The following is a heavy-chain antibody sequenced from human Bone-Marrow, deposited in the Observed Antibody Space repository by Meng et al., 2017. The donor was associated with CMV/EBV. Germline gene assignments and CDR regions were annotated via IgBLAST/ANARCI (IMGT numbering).Heavy chain of an antibody. J-gene: IGHJ6*02. CDR3: ARDIKYCDTTTCYYYYGVDV. V-gene: IGHV3-30*04. D-gene: IGHD2/OR15-2a*01. Sequence: GESLKISCAASGFRFSDYALHWVRLAPGRGLEWVAVISYDGSNQYYADSMKGRFTISRDNSKNTLYLQMHSLRPEDTAVYYCARDIKYCDTTTCYYYYGVDVWGQGTTVTVSS. CDR2: ISYDGSNQ. CDR1: GFRFSDYA.